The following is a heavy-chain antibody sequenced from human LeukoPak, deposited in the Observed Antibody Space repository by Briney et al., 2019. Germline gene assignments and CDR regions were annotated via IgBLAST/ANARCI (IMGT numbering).Heavy chain of an antibody. CDR3: ARGKNYYGSGIFPSWFDP. CDR2: IYSGGST. D-gene: IGHD3-10*01. CDR1: GFTVSSNY. J-gene: IGHJ5*02. V-gene: IGHV3-66*01. Sequence: GGSLRLSCAASGFTVSSNYMSWVRQAPGKGLEWVSVIYSGGSTYYADSVKGRFTISRDNSKNTLYLQMNSLRAEDTAVYYCARGKNYYGSGIFPSWFDPWGQGTLVTVSS.